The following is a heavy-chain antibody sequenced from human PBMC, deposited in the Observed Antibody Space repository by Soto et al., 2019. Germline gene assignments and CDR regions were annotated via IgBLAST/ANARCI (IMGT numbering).Heavy chain of an antibody. CDR3: ARVIYCSGGSCQKACWFDP. D-gene: IGHD2-15*01. CDR1: GGSFSGYY. CDR2: INHSGST. J-gene: IGHJ5*02. V-gene: IGHV4-34*01. Sequence: SETLSLTCAVYGGSFSGYYWSWIRQPPGKGLEWIGEINHSGSTNYNPSLKSRVTISVDTSKNQFSLKLSSVTAADTAVYYCARVIYCSGGSCQKACWFDPWGQGTLVTVSS.